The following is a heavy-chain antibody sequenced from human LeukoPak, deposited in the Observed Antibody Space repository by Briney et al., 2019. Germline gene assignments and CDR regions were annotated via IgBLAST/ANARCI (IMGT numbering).Heavy chain of an antibody. CDR1: GFTFSSYE. CDR2: INSDGSST. CDR3: AGKSYYMDV. J-gene: IGHJ6*03. Sequence: GGSLRLSCAASGFTFSSYEMNWVRQAPGKGLVWVSRINSDGSSTSYADSVKGRFTISRDNAKNTLYLQMNSLRAEDTAVYYCAGKSYYMDVWGKGTTVTISS. V-gene: IGHV3-74*01.